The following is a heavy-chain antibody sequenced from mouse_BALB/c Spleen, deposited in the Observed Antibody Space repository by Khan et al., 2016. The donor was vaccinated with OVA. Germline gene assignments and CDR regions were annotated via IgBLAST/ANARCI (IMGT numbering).Heavy chain of an antibody. CDR2: ISSGSTYT. CDR1: GFPFSTYP. CDR3: TRDGNYAHWYFDV. V-gene: IGHV5-6-4*01. D-gene: IGHD2-1*01. J-gene: IGHJ1*01. Sequence: EVELVESGGGLVKPGGSLKLSCAASGFPFSTYPMSWVRQTPEKRLEWVATISSGSTYTYSPDSVTGRFTISRDNAKNTLYLQMSSLKSEDTALYYCTRDGNYAHWYFDVWGAGTTVTVSS.